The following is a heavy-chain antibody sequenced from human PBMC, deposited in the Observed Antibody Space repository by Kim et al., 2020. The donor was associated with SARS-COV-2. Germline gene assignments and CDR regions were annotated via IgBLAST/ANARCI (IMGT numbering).Heavy chain of an antibody. CDR3: AARNHVATVMPLLPLFD. CDR2: ISYDGTNK. Sequence: GGSLRLSCAASGFTFSSSAIHWVRQAPGKGLEWVAVISYDGTNKYYADSVKGRFTISRDNSENTLYLQLNSLRAEDTAVYYCAARNHVATVMPLLPLFD. D-gene: IGHD5-18*01. CDR1: GFTFSSSA. J-gene: IGHJ4*01. V-gene: IGHV3-30*04.